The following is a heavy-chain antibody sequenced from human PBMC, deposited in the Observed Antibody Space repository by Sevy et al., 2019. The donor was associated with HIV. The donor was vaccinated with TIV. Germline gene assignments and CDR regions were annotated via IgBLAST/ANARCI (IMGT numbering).Heavy chain of an antibody. CDR3: AKDRLELSDGFDI. CDR1: GFTFSRYA. Sequence: GGSLRLPCAASGFTFSRYAMNWVRQAPGKGLEWVSGIVGSTYYADSVKGRFTISRDNSKNTLYLQMNSLRAEDTAIYYCAKDRLELSDGFDIWGQGTMVTVSS. V-gene: IGHV3-23*01. CDR2: IVGST. D-gene: IGHD1-7*01. J-gene: IGHJ3*02.